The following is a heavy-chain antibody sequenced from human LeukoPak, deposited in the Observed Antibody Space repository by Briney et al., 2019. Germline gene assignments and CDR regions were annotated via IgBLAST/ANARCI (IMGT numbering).Heavy chain of an antibody. V-gene: IGHV3-7*01. Sequence: PGGSLRLSCAASGFSFTTYWMSWVRQAPGKGLERVANIRQDGTEKYYVDSVKGRFTISRDNAKNSLYLQMNSLRVEDTAVYYCAKLAKYFYGSETYYFFEHWGQGTPVTASS. J-gene: IGHJ4*02. CDR3: AKLAKYFYGSETYYFFEH. CDR1: GFSFTTYW. D-gene: IGHD3-10*01. CDR2: IRQDGTEK.